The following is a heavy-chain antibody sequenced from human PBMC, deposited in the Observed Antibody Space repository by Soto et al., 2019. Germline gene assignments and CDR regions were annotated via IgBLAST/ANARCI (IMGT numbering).Heavy chain of an antibody. D-gene: IGHD3-16*01. V-gene: IGHV1-46*01. CDR1: GYTFTSYY. J-gene: IGHJ4*02. CDR3: ARVAVAVTFKYD. Sequence: ASVKVACRASGYTFTSYYMHWVRQAPGQGLEWMGIINPSGGSTSYAQKFQGRVTMTRDTSTSTVYMELSSLRSEDTAVYYCARVAVAVTFKYDWGQATLFPVS. CDR2: INPSGGST.